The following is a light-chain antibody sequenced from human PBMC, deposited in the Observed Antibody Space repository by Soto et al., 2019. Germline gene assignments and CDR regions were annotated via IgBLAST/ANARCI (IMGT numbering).Light chain of an antibody. Sequence: DIQMTQYPSTLSTSVGDRVIITCRASQSISSWLAWYQQKPGKAPKLLISKASNLESGVPSRFSGSGSGTEFTLTVSSLQPDDFDTYYCQEYYSYWTFGQGTKVEIK. V-gene: IGKV1-5*03. CDR1: QSISSW. CDR2: KAS. CDR3: QEYYSYWT. J-gene: IGKJ1*01.